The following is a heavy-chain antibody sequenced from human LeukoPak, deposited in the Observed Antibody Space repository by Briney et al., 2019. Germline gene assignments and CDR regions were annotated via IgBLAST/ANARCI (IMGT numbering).Heavy chain of an antibody. CDR1: GGSVSGGSYY. J-gene: IGHJ4*02. CDR2: FYYTGST. CDR3: ASGQFLVSNDY. V-gene: IGHV4-61*01. D-gene: IGHD5/OR15-5a*01. Sequence: SQTLSLTCTVSGGSVSGGSYYWSWIRQPPGKGLEWIGYFYYTGSTNYNPSLKSRVTISVDTSKNQFSLRLSSVTAADTAVYYCASGQFLVSNDYWGQGILVTVSS.